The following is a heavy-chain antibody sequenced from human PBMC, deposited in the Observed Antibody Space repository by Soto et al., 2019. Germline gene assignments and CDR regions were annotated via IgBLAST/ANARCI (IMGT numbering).Heavy chain of an antibody. CDR1: GYTFTSYG. Sequence: ASVKVSCKASGYTFTSYGISWVRQAPGQGLELMGWISAYNGNTNYAQKLQGRVTISRDNAKNSLYLQMNSLSAEDTAVYYCARKITPFDYWGQGTLVTVSS. CDR3: ARKITPFDY. J-gene: IGHJ4*02. D-gene: IGHD1-20*01. CDR2: ISAYNGNT. V-gene: IGHV1-18*01.